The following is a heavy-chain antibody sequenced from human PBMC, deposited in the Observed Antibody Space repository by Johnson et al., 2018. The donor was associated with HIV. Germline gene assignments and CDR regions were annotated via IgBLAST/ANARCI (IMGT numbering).Heavy chain of an antibody. CDR3: YGYYDAFDI. J-gene: IGHJ3*02. Sequence: RSLRLSCVASGYSFRNSAMHWVRQAPGKGLEWVATIWSDGTNKYYGDSVKGRFTVSRDSSKNTLFLQMTSLRVEDTAVYYCYGYYDAFDIWGQGTMVTVSS. D-gene: IGHD3-10*01. CDR2: IWSDGTNK. CDR1: GYSFRNSA. V-gene: IGHV3-33*01.